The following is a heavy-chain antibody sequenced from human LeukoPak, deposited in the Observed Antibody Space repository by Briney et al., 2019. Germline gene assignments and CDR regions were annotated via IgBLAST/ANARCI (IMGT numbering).Heavy chain of an antibody. CDR3: ARPYSSSSTDYFDY. CDR2: IYYSGST. J-gene: IGHJ4*02. Sequence: PSETLSLTCTVSVGSISSSSYYWGWIRQPPGKGLEWIGSIYYSGSTYYNPSLKSRVTISVDTSKNQFSLKLSSVTAADTAVYYCARPYSSSSTDYFDYWGQGTLVTVSS. V-gene: IGHV4-39*01. CDR1: VGSISSSSYY. D-gene: IGHD6-6*01.